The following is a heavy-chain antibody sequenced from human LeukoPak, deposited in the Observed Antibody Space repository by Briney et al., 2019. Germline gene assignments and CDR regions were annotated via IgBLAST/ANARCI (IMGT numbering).Heavy chain of an antibody. V-gene: IGHV1-46*01. CDR1: GYTFTSYY. Sequence: ASVKVSCKASGYTFTSYYMHWVRQAPGQGLEWMGIINPSGGSTSYAQKFQGRVTTTRDMSTSTVYMELSSLRSEDTAVYYCARVARTIAAAGKAFDYWGQGTLVTVSS. CDR2: INPSGGST. J-gene: IGHJ4*02. CDR3: ARVARTIAAAGKAFDY. D-gene: IGHD6-13*01.